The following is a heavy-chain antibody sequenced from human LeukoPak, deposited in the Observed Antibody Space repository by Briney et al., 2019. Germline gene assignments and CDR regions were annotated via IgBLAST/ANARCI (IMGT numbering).Heavy chain of an antibody. CDR2: IIPILGIA. Sequence: GASVKVSCKASGGTFSSYIISWVRQAPGQGLEWMGRIIPILGIANYAQKFQGRVTITVDKSTSTAYMELSSLRSEDTAVYYCAKTHSPYCGGDCPFDYWGQGTLVTVSS. V-gene: IGHV1-69*02. CDR3: AKTHSPYCGGDCPFDY. J-gene: IGHJ4*02. CDR1: GGTFSSYI. D-gene: IGHD2-21*02.